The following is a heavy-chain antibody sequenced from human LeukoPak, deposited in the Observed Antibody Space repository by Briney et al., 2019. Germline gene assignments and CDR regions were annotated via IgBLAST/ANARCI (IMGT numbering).Heavy chain of an antibody. J-gene: IGHJ4*02. CDR3: ARVSGIAAAGQDPFDY. CDR1: GFTFSSYA. V-gene: IGHV3-30-3*01. D-gene: IGHD6-13*01. CDR2: ISYDGSNK. Sequence: PGRSLRLSCAASGFTFSSYAMHWVRQAPGKGLEWVAVISYDGSNKYYADSVKGRFTISRDNSKNTLYLQMNSLRAEDTAVYYCARVSGIAAAGQDPFDYWGQGTLVTVSS.